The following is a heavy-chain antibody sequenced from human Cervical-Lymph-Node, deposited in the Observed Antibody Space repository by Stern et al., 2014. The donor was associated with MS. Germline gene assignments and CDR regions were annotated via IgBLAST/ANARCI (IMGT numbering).Heavy chain of an antibody. CDR3: ARYSSVYRYFDY. Sequence: VTLRESGPALVKPTQTLTLTFTFSGFSLSTSGMCVSWIRQSPGKALEWLARIDWDGDKYYSRSLKTRLSISKDTSKNQVVLTMTEMDPVDTATYFCARYSSVYRYFDYWGQGALVIVSS. CDR2: IDWDGDK. CDR1: GFSLSTSGMC. J-gene: IGHJ4*02. V-gene: IGHV2-70*11. D-gene: IGHD3-22*01.